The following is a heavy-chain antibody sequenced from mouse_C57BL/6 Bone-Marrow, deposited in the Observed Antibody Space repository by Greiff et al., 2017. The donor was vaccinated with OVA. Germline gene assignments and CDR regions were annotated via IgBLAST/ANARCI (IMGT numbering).Heavy chain of an antibody. CDR2: IYPGDGDT. CDR3: ARRGYPPLPGDFDY. V-gene: IGHV1-80*01. CDR1: GYAFSSYW. Sequence: VQLQQSGAELVKPGASVKISCKASGYAFSSYWMNWVKQRPGKGLEWIGQIYPGDGDTNYNGKFKGKATLTADKSSSTAYMQLSSLTSEDSAVYFCARRGYPPLPGDFDYWGQGTTLTVSS. D-gene: IGHD3-1*01. J-gene: IGHJ2*01.